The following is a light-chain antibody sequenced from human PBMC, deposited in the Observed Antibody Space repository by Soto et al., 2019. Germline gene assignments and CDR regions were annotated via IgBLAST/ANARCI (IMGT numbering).Light chain of an antibody. CDR2: GGH. J-gene: IGLJ1*01. CDR3: QSYDISLNNYV. CDR1: TSNIVAPYE. Sequence: QSVLTQAPSVSGAPGQGVTSSCAGSTSNIVAPYEVPCHQHLPGTAPKLPLYGGHTRPSGLPDRFSGSRSGTSASLAITGLQAEDEADYYCQSYDISLNNYVFGTGTKVTVL. V-gene: IGLV1-40*01.